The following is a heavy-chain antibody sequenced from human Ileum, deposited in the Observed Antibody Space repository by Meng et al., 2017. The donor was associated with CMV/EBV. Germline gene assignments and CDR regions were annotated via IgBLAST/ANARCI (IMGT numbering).Heavy chain of an antibody. CDR2: AYSSGST. V-gene: IGHV4-4*07. D-gene: IGHD2-2*01. CDR1: GGSISGDY. CDR3: ARGSSSWAFDY. J-gene: IGHJ4*02. Sequence: QGPLTESGPGLGRPSEPLSLTCTVSGGSISGDYWSWIRQPATKGLEWIGRAYSSGSTDYNPSLQSRVTMSVDTSKNQFSLKLSSVTAADTAVYYCARGSSSWAFDYWGQGTLVTVSS.